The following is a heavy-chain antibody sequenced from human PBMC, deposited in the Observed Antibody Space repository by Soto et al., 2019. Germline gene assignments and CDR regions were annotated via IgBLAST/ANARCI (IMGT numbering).Heavy chain of an antibody. CDR1: DDPLQRDKYF. CDR3: ARLEGLATISYYFDF. V-gene: IGHV4-39*01. Sequence: GAPSLPFSVSDDPLQRDKYFLGRVRPPPGEGLEWIGSIYYRGNAYYNPPLQTRVTISLDKSKSQFSLKLNSVTAADSAVYFCARLEGLATISYYFDFWGPGALVTVSS. J-gene: IGHJ4*02. CDR2: IYYRGNA. D-gene: IGHD3-9*01.